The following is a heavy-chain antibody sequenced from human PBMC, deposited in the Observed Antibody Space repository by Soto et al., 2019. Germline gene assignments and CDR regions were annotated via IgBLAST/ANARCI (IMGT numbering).Heavy chain of an antibody. V-gene: IGHV4-59*01. Sequence: SETLSLTCTVSGGSISSYYWSWIRQPPGKGLEWTGYIYYSGSTNYNPSLKSRVTISVDTSKNQFSLKLSSVTTADTAVYYCARGIVVVTATYLFDYWGQGTLVTVSS. J-gene: IGHJ4*02. CDR1: GGSISSYY. CDR3: ARGIVVVTATYLFDY. D-gene: IGHD2-15*01. CDR2: IYYSGST.